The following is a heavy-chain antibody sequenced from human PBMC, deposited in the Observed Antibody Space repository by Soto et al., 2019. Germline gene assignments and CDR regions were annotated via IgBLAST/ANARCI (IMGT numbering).Heavy chain of an antibody. CDR1: SGSISSGNW. CDR3: ARHSNRNYGPSYFDY. V-gene: IGHV4-4*02. CDR2: IYHSGST. D-gene: IGHD4-4*01. Sequence: SETLSLTCAVSSGSISSGNWWSWVRQPPGKGLEWIGEIYHSGSTNYNPSLKSRVTISVDKSKNQFSLKVSSATAADTAVYYCARHSNRNYGPSYFDYWGLGALVTVSS. J-gene: IGHJ4*02.